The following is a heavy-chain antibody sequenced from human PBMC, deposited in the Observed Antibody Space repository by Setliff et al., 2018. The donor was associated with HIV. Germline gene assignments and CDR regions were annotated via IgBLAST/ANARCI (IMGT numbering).Heavy chain of an antibody. J-gene: IGHJ4*02. Sequence: PSETLSLTCTVSDDPINSFYWSWIRQPPGKGLEWIGYIYTSGSTNYNPPLESRVTMSLDTSKNHFSLRLTSVTAADTAVYFCARHMGSPADHWGQGTLVTAPQ. CDR1: DDPINSFY. D-gene: IGHD1-26*01. CDR3: ARHMGSPADH. CDR2: IYTSGST. V-gene: IGHV4-4*09.